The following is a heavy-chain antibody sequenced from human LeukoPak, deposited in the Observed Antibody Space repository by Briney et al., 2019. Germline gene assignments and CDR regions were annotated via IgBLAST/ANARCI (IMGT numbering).Heavy chain of an antibody. D-gene: IGHD3-3*01. CDR1: GFTFSSYA. CDR2: INKDGRST. CDR3: ARGTWSGYYNFDY. Sequence: QAGGSLRLSCAASGFTFSSYAMHWVRQAPGKGLVWVSSINKDGRSTMYADSVRGRFTISRDSARKTVYLQMNSLRAEDTAVYFCARGTWSGYYNFDYWGQGTLVTVSS. V-gene: IGHV3-74*03. J-gene: IGHJ4*02.